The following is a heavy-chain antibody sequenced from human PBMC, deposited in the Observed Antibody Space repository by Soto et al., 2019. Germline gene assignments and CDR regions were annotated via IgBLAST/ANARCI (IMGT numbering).Heavy chain of an antibody. V-gene: IGHV1-69*13. Sequence: GASVKVSCKASGGTFSSYAISWVRQAPGQGLEWMGGIIPIFGTANYAQKFQGRVTITADESTSTAYMELSSLRSEDTAVYYCARDPSQQLPQGWFDPWGQGTLVTVSS. CDR2: IIPIFGTA. CDR3: ARDPSQQLPQGWFDP. D-gene: IGHD6-13*01. J-gene: IGHJ5*02. CDR1: GGTFSSYA.